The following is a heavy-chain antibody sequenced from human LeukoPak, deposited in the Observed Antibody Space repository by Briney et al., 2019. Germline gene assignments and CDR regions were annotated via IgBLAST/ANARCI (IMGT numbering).Heavy chain of an antibody. D-gene: IGHD2-2*01. CDR2: ISAYNGNT. V-gene: IGHV1-18*01. J-gene: IGHJ6*02. CDR1: GYTFTRYG. CDR3: ARDQYQLLSDYYYYGMDV. Sequence: ASVKVSCKASGYTFTRYGISWVRQAPGQGLEWRGGISAYNGNTNYAQKLQGRVTMTTDTSTSTAYMELRSLRSDDTAVYYCARDQYQLLSDYYYYGMDVWGQGTTVTVSS.